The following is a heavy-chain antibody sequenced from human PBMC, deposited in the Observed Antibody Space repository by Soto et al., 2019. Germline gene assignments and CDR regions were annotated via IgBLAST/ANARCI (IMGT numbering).Heavy chain of an antibody. D-gene: IGHD3-10*01. V-gene: IGHV1-69*01. CDR1: GVSFNNNG. Sequence: QVQLVQSGAEVKKPGSSVKVSCKTSGVSFNNNGIGWVRQAPGHGLEWMGGVSPPFRTSTYARKFQGRISITADASTGTVNMELSSLTSEDTAQYYCATVLYYGSGSYSPYGMDVWGQGTTVTVSS. CDR3: ATVLYYGSGSYSPYGMDV. CDR2: VSPPFRTS. J-gene: IGHJ6*02.